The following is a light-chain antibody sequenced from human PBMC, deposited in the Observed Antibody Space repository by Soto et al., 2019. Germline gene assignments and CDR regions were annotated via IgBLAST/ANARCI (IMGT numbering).Light chain of an antibody. CDR3: SLKTSSVTWV. Sequence: QSVLTQPPSVSGSPGQSVTISCTGTSIDVGNFDLVSWYQQPPGTAPKLLIYQVSNRPSGVPDRFSGSQSGNTASLTISGLQAEDEADYYCSLKTSSVTWVFGGGTKGTVL. CDR1: SIDVGNFDL. J-gene: IGLJ3*02. CDR2: QVS. V-gene: IGLV2-18*01.